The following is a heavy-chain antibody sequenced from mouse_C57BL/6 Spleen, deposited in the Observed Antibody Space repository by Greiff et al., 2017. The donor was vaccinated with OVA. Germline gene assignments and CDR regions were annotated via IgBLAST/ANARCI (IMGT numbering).Heavy chain of an antibody. V-gene: IGHV1-64*01. Sequence: QVQLQQPGAELVKPGASVKLSCKASGYTFTSYWMHWVKQRPGQGLEWIGMIHPNSGSTNYNEKFKSKATLTVDKSSSTAYMQLSSLTSEDSAVYYCAPLLLYYAMDYWGQGTSVTVSS. CDR2: IHPNSGST. CDR1: GYTFTSYW. J-gene: IGHJ4*01. CDR3: APLLLYYAMDY.